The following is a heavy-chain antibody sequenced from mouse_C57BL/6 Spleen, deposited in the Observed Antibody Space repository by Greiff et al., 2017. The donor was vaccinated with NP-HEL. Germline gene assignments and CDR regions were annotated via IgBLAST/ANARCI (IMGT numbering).Heavy chain of an antibody. CDR3: TREDYEDAMDY. Sequence: EVKLVESGEGLVKPGGSLKLSCAASGFTFSSYAMSWVRQTPEKRLEWVAYISSGGDYIYYADTVKGRFTISRDNARNTLYLQMSSLKSEDTAMYYCTREDYEDAMDYWGQGTSVTVSS. CDR1: GFTFSSYA. J-gene: IGHJ4*01. CDR2: ISSGGDYI. D-gene: IGHD2-4*01. V-gene: IGHV5-9-1*02.